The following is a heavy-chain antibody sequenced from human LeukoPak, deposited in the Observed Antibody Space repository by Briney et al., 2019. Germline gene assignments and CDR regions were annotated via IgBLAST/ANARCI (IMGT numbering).Heavy chain of an antibody. CDR2: ISYDGSNK. CDR1: GFTFSSYG. J-gene: IGHJ4*02. CDR3: ARAEQKHQIDY. D-gene: IGHD1/OR15-1a*01. Sequence: GGSLRLSCAASGFTFSSYGMHWVRQAPGKGLEWVAVISYDGSNKYYADSVKGRFTISRDNSKNTLYLQMNSLRAEDTAVYYCARAEQKHQIDYWGQGTLVTVSS. V-gene: IGHV3-30*03.